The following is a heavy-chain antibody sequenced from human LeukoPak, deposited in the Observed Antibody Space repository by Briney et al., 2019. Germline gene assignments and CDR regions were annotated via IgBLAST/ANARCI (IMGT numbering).Heavy chain of an antibody. CDR1: GYAFASYW. D-gene: IGHD6-19*01. Sequence: GESLKISCRVSGYAFASYWIGWVRQVPGKGLEWMGIIYPADSETKSSPSFQGQVTFSADKSINTAYLQWSSLKASDTAMYYCAIEAVSGFDYWGQGTLVTVTS. CDR3: AIEAVSGFDY. V-gene: IGHV5-51*01. CDR2: IYPADSET. J-gene: IGHJ4*02.